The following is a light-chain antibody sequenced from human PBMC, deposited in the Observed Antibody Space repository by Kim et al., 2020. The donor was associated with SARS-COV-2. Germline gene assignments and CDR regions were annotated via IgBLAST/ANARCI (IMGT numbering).Light chain of an antibody. CDR1: QGVTSN. Sequence: LSLSPGERAALSCRASQGVTSNLAWYQERPGQAPRLLIYDASKRATGVPARFSGSGSGTDFTLTISSLDPEEFAVYYCQQRNSWPSFGQGTKLEI. CDR2: DAS. CDR3: QQRNSWPS. J-gene: IGKJ2*01. V-gene: IGKV3-11*01.